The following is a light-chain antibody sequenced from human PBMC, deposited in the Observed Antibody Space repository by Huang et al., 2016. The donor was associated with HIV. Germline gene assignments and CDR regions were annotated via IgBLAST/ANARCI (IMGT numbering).Light chain of an antibody. CDR3: QQSYSPYT. V-gene: IGKV1-39*01. Sequence: DIQMTQSPSSLSASVGDRVTITCRESQSINRYLNWYQQKPGEAPRLLIYTASSLQNGAPSRFSGSGSGTGFTLTINSLQPEDLATYYCQQSYSPYTFGQGTKLEIK. J-gene: IGKJ2*01. CDR1: QSINRY. CDR2: TAS.